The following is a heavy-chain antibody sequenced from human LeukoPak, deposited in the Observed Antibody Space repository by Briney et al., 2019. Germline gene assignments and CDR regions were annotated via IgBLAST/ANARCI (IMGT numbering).Heavy chain of an antibody. D-gene: IGHD6-19*01. Sequence: GGSLRLSCAASGFTFSSYRMDWVRQAPGKGLEWVSSISSGSTYKYYADSVKGRFTISRDNAKNSLYLQMNSLRAEDTAVYYCAREDSSGWADYWGQGTLVTVSS. CDR1: GFTFSSYR. CDR2: ISSGSTYK. CDR3: AREDSSGWADY. J-gene: IGHJ4*02. V-gene: IGHV3-21*01.